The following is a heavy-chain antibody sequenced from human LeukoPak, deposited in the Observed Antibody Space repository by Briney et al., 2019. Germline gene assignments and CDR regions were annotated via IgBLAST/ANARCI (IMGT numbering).Heavy chain of an antibody. J-gene: IGHJ4*02. CDR2: ISGSTIYI. CDR3: ARVRCSRGTCYLDY. CDR1: GFTFSGFY. V-gene: IGHV3-21*06. Sequence: GGSLRLSCAASGFTFSGFYMNWVRQAPGKGLEWVSTISGSTIYIYYADSVKGRFTISRDNAKNSLSLQMNSLRAEDTAVYYCARVRCSRGTCYLDYWGQGTLVTV. D-gene: IGHD2-15*01.